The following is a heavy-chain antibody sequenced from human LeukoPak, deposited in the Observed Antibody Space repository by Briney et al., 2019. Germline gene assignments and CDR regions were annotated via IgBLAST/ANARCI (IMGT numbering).Heavy chain of an antibody. CDR3: ARFTRYDGGGYYLDY. V-gene: IGHV4-59*08. J-gene: IGHJ4*02. CDR1: GGSISSYW. D-gene: IGHD3-22*01. Sequence: SETLSLTCTVSGGSISSYWWSWVRRPPGEGLEWIGHIFHSGSTTYNASLQSRVTISVDTSKNQFSLNLNSVTAADTALYYCARFTRYDGGGYYLDYWGQGTLVTVSS. CDR2: IFHSGST.